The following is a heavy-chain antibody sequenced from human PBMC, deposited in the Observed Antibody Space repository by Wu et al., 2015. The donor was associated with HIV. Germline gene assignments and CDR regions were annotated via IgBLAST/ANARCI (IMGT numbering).Heavy chain of an antibody. D-gene: IGHD2-15*01. Sequence: QVQLVQSGAEVKKPGASVKLSCKASGYTFSDYDINWVRQATGQGLEWMGWMNPKSGNTGYALKFQDRVNMTRDTSINTAYMELDSLTSEDTAVYYCARDWPRYCSGGSCLAFWGQGALVTVSS. CDR1: GYTFSDYD. V-gene: IGHV1-8*02. CDR3: ARDWPRYCSGGSCLAF. J-gene: IGHJ4*02. CDR2: MNPKSGNT.